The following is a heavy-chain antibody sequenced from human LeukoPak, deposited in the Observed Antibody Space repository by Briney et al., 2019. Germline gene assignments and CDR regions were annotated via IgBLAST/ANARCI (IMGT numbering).Heavy chain of an antibody. D-gene: IGHD2-21*02. CDR2: IYPGDSDT. J-gene: IGHJ4*02. CDR1: GYTFTNYW. V-gene: IGHV5-51*01. Sequence: GESLKISCKTSGYTFTNYWIGWVRQMPGKGLEWMGIIYPGDSDTRYSPSFQGQVTTSADKSISTAYLQWSSLKASDTAMYYCARRAYCGGDCYSNDYWGQGTLVTVSS. CDR3: ARRAYCGGDCYSNDY.